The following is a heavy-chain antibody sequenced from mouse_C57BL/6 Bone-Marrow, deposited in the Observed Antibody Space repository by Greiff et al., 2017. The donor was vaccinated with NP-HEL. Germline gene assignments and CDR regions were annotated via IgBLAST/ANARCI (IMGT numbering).Heavy chain of an antibody. J-gene: IGHJ2*01. V-gene: IGHV3-8*01. Sequence: EVMLVESGPGLAKPSQTLSLTCSVTGYSITSDYWNWIRKFPGNKLEYMGYISYSGSTYYNPSLKSRISITRDTTKNQYYLQLNSVTTEDTATDYCARRRGYYGSLDYWGQGTTLTVSS. CDR1: GYSITSDY. CDR2: ISYSGST. CDR3: ARRRGYYGSLDY. D-gene: IGHD1-1*01.